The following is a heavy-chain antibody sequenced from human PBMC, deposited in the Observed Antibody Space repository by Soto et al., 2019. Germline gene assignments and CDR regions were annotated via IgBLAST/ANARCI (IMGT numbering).Heavy chain of an antibody. Sequence: EVQLVESGGGLVQSGGSLRLSCAASGFTFSISWMSWVRQAPGKGLEWVANIKQDGSEKYYGVSVKGRFTISRDNAKNSLYLQMNSLRAEDTAVYYCARGGERQLVGSWGQGTLVTVSS. CDR2: IKQDGSEK. CDR1: GFTFSISW. V-gene: IGHV3-7*01. J-gene: IGHJ4*02. D-gene: IGHD6-6*01. CDR3: ARGGERQLVGS.